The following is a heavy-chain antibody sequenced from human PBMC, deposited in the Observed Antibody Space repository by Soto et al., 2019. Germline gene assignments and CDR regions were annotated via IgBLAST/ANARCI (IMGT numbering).Heavy chain of an antibody. D-gene: IGHD6-13*01. CDR2: IIPYYNTL. CDR1: EGTFNSYA. V-gene: IGHV1-69*01. J-gene: IGHJ4*02. Sequence: QAQVVQSGAEVRKPGSSVKLSCKASEGTFNSYAIAWVRQAPGQGLEWMGGIIPYYNTLNYAQKFQDRVTITADDSTNTVYMELSSRRSDDTAVYFCASGASRRYPYFFDSWAQGTLVTVSS. CDR3: ASGASRRYPYFFDS.